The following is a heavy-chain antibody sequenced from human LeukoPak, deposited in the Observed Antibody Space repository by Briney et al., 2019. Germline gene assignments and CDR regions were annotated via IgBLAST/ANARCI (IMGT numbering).Heavy chain of an antibody. V-gene: IGHV3-48*03. CDR1: GFTFSDYE. CDR2: ISTSGSPT. Sequence: PGGSLRLSCAASGFTFSDYEMNWVRQAPGKGLEWVSYISTSGSPTYYADSVQGRFTISRDNAKNSLYLQMNSLRAEDTAVYYCGRDGPPDYWGQGTLVTVSS. J-gene: IGHJ4*02. CDR3: GRDGPPDY.